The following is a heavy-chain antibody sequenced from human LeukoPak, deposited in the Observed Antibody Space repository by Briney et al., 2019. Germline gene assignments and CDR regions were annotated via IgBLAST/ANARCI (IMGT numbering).Heavy chain of an antibody. CDR3: ARLRYYDSTGYLD. V-gene: IGHV4-39*01. J-gene: IGHJ1*01. CDR1: GGSISSTSYY. Sequence: PSETLSLTCTVSGGSISSTSYYWGWIRQPPGKGVEWIGSIYHTGSTYYNPSLKRRVTISVDTSKNQFSLKLSSVTAADTALYYYARLRYYDSTGYLDWGQGTLVTVSS. CDR2: IYHTGST. D-gene: IGHD3-22*01.